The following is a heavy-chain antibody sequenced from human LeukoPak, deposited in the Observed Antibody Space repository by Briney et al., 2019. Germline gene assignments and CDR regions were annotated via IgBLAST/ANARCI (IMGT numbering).Heavy chain of an antibody. J-gene: IGHJ4*02. CDR1: GYTFTSYY. D-gene: IGHD3-22*01. V-gene: IGHV1-46*01. Sequence: ASVKVSCKASGYTFTSYYMHWVRQAPGQGLEWMGIINPSGGSTSYAQKFQGRVTMTTDTSTSTAYMELRSLRSDDTAVYYCARDPPHYYDSSGYLNYWGQGTLVTVSS. CDR3: ARDPPHYYDSSGYLNY. CDR2: INPSGGST.